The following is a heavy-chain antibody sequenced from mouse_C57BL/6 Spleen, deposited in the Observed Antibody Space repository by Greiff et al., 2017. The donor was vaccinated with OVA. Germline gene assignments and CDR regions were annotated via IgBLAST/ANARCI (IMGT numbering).Heavy chain of an antibody. CDR3: ARSRGYFDY. CDR1: GFTISDYY. CDR2: ISNGGGST. Sequence: EVHLVESGGGLVQPGGSLKLSCAASGFTISDYYMYWVRQTPEQRLEWVAYISNGGGSTDYPDTVQGRFTISRDNAKNTLYLQMSRLKSEDTAMYYCARSRGYFDYWGQGTTLTVDS. V-gene: IGHV5-12*01. J-gene: IGHJ2*01. D-gene: IGHD3-1*01.